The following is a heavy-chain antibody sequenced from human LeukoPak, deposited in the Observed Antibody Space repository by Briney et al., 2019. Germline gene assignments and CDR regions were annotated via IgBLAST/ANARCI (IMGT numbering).Heavy chain of an antibody. D-gene: IGHD3-9*01. J-gene: IGHJ4*02. V-gene: IGHV3-23*01. CDR1: GFTFSSYA. CDR3: ARGGYFDWYASV. Sequence: PGGSLRLSCAASGFTFSSYAMSWVRQAPGKGLEWVSAISGSGGSTYYADSVKGRFTISRDYSKNTLYLQMNSLRAEDTAVYYCARGGYFDWYASVWGQGTLVTVSS. CDR2: ISGSGGST.